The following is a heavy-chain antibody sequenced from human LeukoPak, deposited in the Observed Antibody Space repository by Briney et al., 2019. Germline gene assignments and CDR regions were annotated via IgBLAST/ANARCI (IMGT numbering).Heavy chain of an antibody. Sequence: SGTLSLTCAVSGGSISSSNWWSWVRQPPGKGLEWIGEINHSGSTNYNPSLKSRVTISVDTSKNQFSLKLSSVTAADTAVYYCARPALFRSYYFDYWGQGTLVTVSS. CDR3: ARPALFRSYYFDY. J-gene: IGHJ4*02. CDR2: INHSGST. CDR1: GGSISSSNW. V-gene: IGHV4-4*02.